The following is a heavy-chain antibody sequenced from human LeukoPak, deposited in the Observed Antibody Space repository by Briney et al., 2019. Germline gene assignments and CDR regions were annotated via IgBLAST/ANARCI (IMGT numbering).Heavy chain of an antibody. CDR2: ISSSSSTI. Sequence: GGSLRLSCAASGFTLSRYRMNWVRQAPGKGLEWVSYISSSSSTIHYADSVKGRFTISRDNAKNSLYLQMNSLRAEDTAVYYCARSSRELGGYAPWELMPPFDYWGQGTLVTVSS. J-gene: IGHJ4*02. CDR1: GFTLSRYR. V-gene: IGHV3-48*01. CDR3: ARSSRELGGYAPWELMPPFDY. D-gene: IGHD1-26*01.